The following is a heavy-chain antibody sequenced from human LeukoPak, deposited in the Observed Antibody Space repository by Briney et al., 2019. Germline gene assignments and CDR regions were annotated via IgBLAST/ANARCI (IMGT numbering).Heavy chain of an antibody. J-gene: IGHJ4*02. CDR2: IYYSGST. CDR3: AEYSSGWLIDS. D-gene: IGHD6-19*01. Sequence: SETLSLTCTVSSGSISTYYWTWLRQPPGKGLEWIGYIYYSGSTNYNPSLKSRVTISIDTSKNQFSLKLSSVTAADTAVYYCAEYSSGWLIDSWGQGTLVTVSS. V-gene: IGHV4-59*01. CDR1: SGSISTYY.